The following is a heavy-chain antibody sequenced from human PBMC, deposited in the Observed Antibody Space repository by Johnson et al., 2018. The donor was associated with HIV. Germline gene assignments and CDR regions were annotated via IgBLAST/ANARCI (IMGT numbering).Heavy chain of an antibody. D-gene: IGHD6-19*01. V-gene: IGHV3-30*02. CDR1: GFTFSGSA. J-gene: IGHJ3*01. Sequence: QVQLVESGGGLVQSGGSLKLSCTSSGFTFSGSAMHWVRQASGKGLEWVAFIRYDGSNKYYADSVKGRFTISRDNSKNTLYLQMNSLRAEDTAVYYCARVQRSGWFHTDAFDLWGQGTMVTVSS. CDR2: IRYDGSNK. CDR3: ARVQRSGWFHTDAFDL.